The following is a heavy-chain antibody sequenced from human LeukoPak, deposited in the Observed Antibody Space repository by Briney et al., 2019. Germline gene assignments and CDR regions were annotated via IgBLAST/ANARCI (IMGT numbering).Heavy chain of an antibody. D-gene: IGHD1-26*01. J-gene: IGHJ3*02. CDR1: GGSISTYY. V-gene: IGHV4-59*01. CDR3: ARDSRRELLHAFDI. CDR2: IYYSGTT. Sequence: SETLSLTCTVSGGSISTYYWSWIRQPPGKGLEWIGYIYYSGTTNYNPSLKSRVTISVDTSKNQFSLRLTSVTAADTAVYYCARDSRRELLHAFDIWGQGTMVTVSS.